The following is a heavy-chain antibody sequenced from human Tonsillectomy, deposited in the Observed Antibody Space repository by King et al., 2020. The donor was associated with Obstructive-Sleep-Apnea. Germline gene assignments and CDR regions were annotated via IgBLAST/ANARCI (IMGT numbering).Heavy chain of an antibody. Sequence: TLKESGPTLVKPTQTLTLTCTFSGFSLSTSGVGVGWIRQPPGKALEWLALIYWDDDKRYSPSLKSRLTITRDTSKKQEVLTMTNMDPVDTATYYCAHRGYTTMVFDYWGQGTLVTVSS. CDR1: GFSLSTSGVG. V-gene: IGHV2-5*02. J-gene: IGHJ4*02. D-gene: IGHD1-1*01. CDR2: IYWDDDK. CDR3: AHRGYTTMVFDY.